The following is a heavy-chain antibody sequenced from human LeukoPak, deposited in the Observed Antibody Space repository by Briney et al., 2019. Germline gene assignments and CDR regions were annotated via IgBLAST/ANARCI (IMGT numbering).Heavy chain of an antibody. Sequence: GASVKVSCKASGGTFSSYAISWVRQAPGQGLEWMGRIIPIFGTANYAQKFQGRVTITTDESTSTAYMELSSLRSEDTAVYYCANGPRGDYFDYSGQGTLVTVSS. CDR2: IIPIFGTA. J-gene: IGHJ4*02. CDR1: GGTFSSYA. V-gene: IGHV1-69*05. CDR3: ANGPRGDYFDY. D-gene: IGHD7-27*01.